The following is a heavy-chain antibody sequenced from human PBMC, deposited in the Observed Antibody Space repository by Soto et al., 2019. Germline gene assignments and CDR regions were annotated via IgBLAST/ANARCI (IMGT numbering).Heavy chain of an antibody. CDR3: VKDPLIAGCPDHCYGMDV. V-gene: IGHV3-23*01. D-gene: IGHD2-15*01. CDR1: GFTFSSYA. CDR2: ISGSGGST. J-gene: IGHJ6*02. Sequence: GGALRLSCAASGFTFSSYAMSWVRQAPGKGLEWVSAISGSGGSTYSADSVKGRFTISRDNSKNTLYLQMISLRAEDTAVYYCVKDPLIAGCPDHCYGMDVWGHGTTVPGSS.